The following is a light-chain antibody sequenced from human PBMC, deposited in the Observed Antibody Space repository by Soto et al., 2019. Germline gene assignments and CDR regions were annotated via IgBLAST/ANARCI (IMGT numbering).Light chain of an antibody. CDR1: SSNIGAGYD. CDR2: ANN. Sequence: QSVLTQPPSVSGAPGQRVTISCTWSSSNIGAGYDVHWYQQLPGTAPKLLIYANNNRPAGVPDRFSVSKSGTSASLVITGLQAEDEADYYCQSYDTSPSGYVFGTGTKLTVL. V-gene: IGLV1-40*01. CDR3: QSYDTSPSGYV. J-gene: IGLJ1*01.